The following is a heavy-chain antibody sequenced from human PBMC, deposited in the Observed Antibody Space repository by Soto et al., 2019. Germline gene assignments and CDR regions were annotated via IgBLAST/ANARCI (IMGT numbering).Heavy chain of an antibody. CDR2: INWNGGRT. CDR3: AREMFSSEANWFDP. J-gene: IGHJ5*02. CDR1: GFIFDEYG. D-gene: IGHD6-19*01. Sequence: EVQLVESGGNVVRPGGSLRLSCAASGFIFDEYGMAWVRQAPGKGLEWVSSINWNGGRTIYADSVKGRFTISRDNAKNSLYLQMNSLRAEETAFYYCAREMFSSEANWFDPWGQGILVTVSS. V-gene: IGHV3-20*04.